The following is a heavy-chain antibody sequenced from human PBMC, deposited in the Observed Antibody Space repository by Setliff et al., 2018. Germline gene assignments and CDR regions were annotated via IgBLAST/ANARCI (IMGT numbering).Heavy chain of an antibody. CDR1: GYIFAGYY. V-gene: IGHV1-18*01. Sequence: ASVKVSCKASGYIFAGYYMHWVRQTPGQGLEWMGWISAYTGNTYSAQKFQGRLTMTTDTSTTTAYMELRSLRSDDTAVYYCSRLVRYCTRTSCQRASGDDYWGQGTLVTVSS. CDR2: ISAYTGNT. D-gene: IGHD2-2*01. J-gene: IGHJ4*02. CDR3: SRLVRYCTRTSCQRASGDDY.